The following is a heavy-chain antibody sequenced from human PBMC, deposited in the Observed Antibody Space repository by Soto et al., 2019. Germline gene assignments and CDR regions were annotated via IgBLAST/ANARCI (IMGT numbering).Heavy chain of an antibody. Sequence: GASVKVSCKASGYPLTAKYLHWVRQAPGQGLEWMGWINPSSGGTKEAQKFRGRVTMTRDTSISAAYMELSRLTSDDTAVYYCAKGGSSWPEWLDPWGQGTLVTVFS. J-gene: IGHJ5*02. CDR2: INPSSGGT. V-gene: IGHV1-2*02. D-gene: IGHD6-13*01. CDR1: GYPLTAKY. CDR3: AKGGSSWPEWLDP.